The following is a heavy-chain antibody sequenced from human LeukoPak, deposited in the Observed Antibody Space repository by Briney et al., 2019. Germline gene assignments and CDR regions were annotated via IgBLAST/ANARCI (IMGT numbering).Heavy chain of an antibody. CDR3: ARGGKSDYGSRSSHGAFDI. Sequence: SETLSLTCGVYGGSFSDYYWTWIRQPPGKGLEWIGEINHSGSTNYNPSLKRRVTISVDTPEKQFSLKLTSVTVADTAVYYCARGGKSDYGSRSSHGAFDIWGQGTMVSVSS. J-gene: IGHJ3*02. CDR2: INHSGST. CDR1: GGSFSDYY. V-gene: IGHV4-34*01. D-gene: IGHD3-10*01.